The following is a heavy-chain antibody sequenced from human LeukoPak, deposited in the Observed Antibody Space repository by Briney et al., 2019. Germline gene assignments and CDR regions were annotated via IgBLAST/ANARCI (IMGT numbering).Heavy chain of an antibody. CDR2: INHSGST. J-gene: IGHJ5*02. Sequence: PSETLSLTCAVYGGSFSGYYWSWIRQSPGKGLEWIGEINHSGSTNYNPSLKSRVTISVDTSKNQFSLKLSSVTAADTAVYYCARRTGYPNWFDPWGQGTLVTVSS. CDR3: ARRTGYPNWFDP. D-gene: IGHD3-9*01. V-gene: IGHV4-34*01. CDR1: GGSFSGYY.